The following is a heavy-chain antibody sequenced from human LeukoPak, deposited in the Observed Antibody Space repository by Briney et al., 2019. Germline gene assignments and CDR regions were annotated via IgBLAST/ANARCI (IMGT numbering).Heavy chain of an antibody. CDR3: ARGSGIAVAGTCFDY. V-gene: IGHV6-1*01. Sequence: SQTLLLPSAISGDGFSSNSAAWNWIRPPPARGLEWLGRTYYRSKWYNDYAVSVKSPITINPDTSKNQFSLQLNSVTPEDTAVYYCARGSGIAVAGTCFDYWGQGTLVTVSS. J-gene: IGHJ4*02. CDR1: GDGFSSNSAA. D-gene: IGHD6-19*01. CDR2: TYYRSKWYN.